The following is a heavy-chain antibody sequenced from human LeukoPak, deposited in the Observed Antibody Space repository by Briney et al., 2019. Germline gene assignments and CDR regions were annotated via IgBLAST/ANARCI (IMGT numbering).Heavy chain of an antibody. J-gene: IGHJ5*02. CDR1: GGSISSYY. D-gene: IGHD3-22*01. CDR3: ARVSNEQQWLRDWFDP. CDR2: IYYSGST. Sequence: SETLSLTCTVSGGSISSYYWSWIRQPPGKGLEWIGYIYYSGSTNYNPPLESRVTISVDTSKNQFSLKLSSVTAADTAVYYCARVSNEQQWLRDWFDPWGQGTLVTVSS. V-gene: IGHV4-59*01.